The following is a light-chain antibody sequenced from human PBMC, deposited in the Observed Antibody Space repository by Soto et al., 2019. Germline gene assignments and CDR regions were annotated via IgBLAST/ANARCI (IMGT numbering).Light chain of an antibody. CDR1: SSDVGGYNY. CDR2: DVG. Sequence: QSALTQPASVSGSPGQSITIPCTGTSSDVGGYNYVSWYQQHPGKAPKLMIYDVGNRPSGVSNRFSGSKSGNTASLTISGLQAEDEADYYCSSYTSSSTLYVFGTGTKVTVL. V-gene: IGLV2-14*01. CDR3: SSYTSSSTLYV. J-gene: IGLJ1*01.